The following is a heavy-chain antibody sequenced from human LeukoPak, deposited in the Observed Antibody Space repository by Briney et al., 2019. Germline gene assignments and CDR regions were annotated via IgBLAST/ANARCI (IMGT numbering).Heavy chain of an antibody. J-gene: IGHJ2*01. CDR1: GGSISSSNW. V-gene: IGHV4-4*02. D-gene: IGHD6-13*01. CDR2: IYHSGST. CDR3: ARSAAAGISPRRYFDL. Sequence: SETLSLTCAVSGGSISSSNWWSWVRQPPGKGLEWIGEIYHSGSTNYNPSLKSRVTISVDKSKNQFSLKLSSVTAADTAVYYCARSAAAGISPRRYFDLWGRGTLVTVSS.